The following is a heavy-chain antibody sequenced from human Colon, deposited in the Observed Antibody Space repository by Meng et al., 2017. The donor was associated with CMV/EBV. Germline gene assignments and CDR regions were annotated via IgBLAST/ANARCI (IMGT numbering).Heavy chain of an antibody. J-gene: IGHJ5*02. CDR1: GFALDTFG. CDR2: ISYGGTYI. V-gene: IGHV3-21*01. Sequence: GGSLRLSCTTSGFALDTFGMNWVRQAPGKGLEWVASISYGGTYIYYSDSVQGRFSISRDNPKNSMFLQMNSLRPEDTAIYYCARQTSSSSYDHWGQGTLVTVSS. D-gene: IGHD2-2*01. CDR3: ARQTSSSSYDH.